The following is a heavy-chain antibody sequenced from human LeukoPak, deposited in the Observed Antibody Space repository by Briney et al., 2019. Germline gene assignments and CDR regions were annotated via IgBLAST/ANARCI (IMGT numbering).Heavy chain of an antibody. D-gene: IGHD4/OR15-4a*01. J-gene: IGHJ4*02. CDR2: ISYDGSNK. CDR3: AKDSGTGLFFDY. Sequence: GGSLRLSCEPSGFPLRSYGMHWARRVQGKGRGWVAVISYDGSNKYYADSVKGRFTISRDNSKNTLYLQMNSLRAEDTAVYYCAKDSGTGLFFDYWGQGTLVTVSS. CDR1: GFPLRSYG. V-gene: IGHV3-30*18.